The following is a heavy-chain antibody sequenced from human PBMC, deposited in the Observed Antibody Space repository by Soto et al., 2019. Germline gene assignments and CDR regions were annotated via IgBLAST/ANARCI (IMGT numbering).Heavy chain of an antibody. D-gene: IGHD3-22*01. J-gene: IGHJ4*02. CDR3: ARLGGYYQALDS. CDR1: GGSLRNYY. Sequence: ASETLSPPGTVSGGSLRNYYWSWTRQPPGKGLEWIGYIYYAGTTTYNPSLKSRVTISLDTSKNQFSLKLDSVTAADTAVYYCARLGGYYQALDSWGQGTLVTVSS. CDR2: IYYAGTT. V-gene: IGHV4-59*08.